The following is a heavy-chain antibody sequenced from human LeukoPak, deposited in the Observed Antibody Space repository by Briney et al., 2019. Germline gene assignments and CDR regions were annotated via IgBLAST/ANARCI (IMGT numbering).Heavy chain of an antibody. CDR2: SDPKSGAT. Sequence: ASVRVSCKTSGYTFTSYYIHWLRQAPGQRFEWMGWSDPKSGATKYEHFQGRVTMTRDTSISTAYMELSRLTSDDTAVYYCARDLPGGKQQLPHFDYWGQGTLVTVSS. CDR3: ARDLPGGKQQLPHFDY. D-gene: IGHD6-13*01. J-gene: IGHJ4*02. V-gene: IGHV1-2*02. CDR1: GYTFTSYY.